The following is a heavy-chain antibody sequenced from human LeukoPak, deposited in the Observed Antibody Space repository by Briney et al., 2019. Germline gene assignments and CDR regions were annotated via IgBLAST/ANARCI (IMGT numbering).Heavy chain of an antibody. CDR3: ARDRSNYGHKQGVGY. CDR2: INPNSGGT. D-gene: IGHD5-24*01. CDR1: GYTFTGYY. V-gene: IGHV1-2*02. J-gene: IGHJ4*02. Sequence: ASVKVSCKASGYTFTGYYMHWVRQAPGQGLEWMGWINPNSGGTNYAQKFQGRVTMTRDTSISTAYMELRRLRSDDTAIYYCARDRSNYGHKQGVGYWGQGTLVTVSS.